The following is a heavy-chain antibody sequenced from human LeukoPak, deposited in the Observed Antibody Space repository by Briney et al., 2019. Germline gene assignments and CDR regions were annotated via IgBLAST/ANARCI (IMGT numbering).Heavy chain of an antibody. CDR2: ISGSGGNT. CDR3: ARDREPGTSASRFDY. CDR1: GFTFSSYA. J-gene: IGHJ4*02. Sequence: GGSLRLSCAASGFTFSSYAMSWVRQVPGKGLEWVSAISGSGGNTYYADSVKGRFTISRDNSKNTLYLQMNSLRAEDTAVYNCARDREPGTSASRFDYWGQGTLVTVSS. V-gene: IGHV3-23*01. D-gene: IGHD2-8*02.